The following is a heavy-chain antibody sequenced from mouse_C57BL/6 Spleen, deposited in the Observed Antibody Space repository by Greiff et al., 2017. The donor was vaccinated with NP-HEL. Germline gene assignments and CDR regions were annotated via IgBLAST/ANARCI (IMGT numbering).Heavy chain of an antibody. J-gene: IGHJ3*01. V-gene: IGHV3-6*01. D-gene: IGHD4-1*01. CDR1: GYSITSGFY. CDR2: ISYDGSN. Sequence: ESGPGLVKPSQSLSLTCSVTGYSITSGFYWNWIRQFPGNKLEWMGYISYDGSNNYNPSLKNRISITRDTSKNQFFLKLNSVTTEDTATYYCARASWDAWFAYWGQGTLVTVSA. CDR3: ARASWDAWFAY.